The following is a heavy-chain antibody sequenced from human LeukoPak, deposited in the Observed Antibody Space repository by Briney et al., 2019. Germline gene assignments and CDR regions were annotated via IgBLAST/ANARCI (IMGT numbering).Heavy chain of an antibody. CDR3: ARVGSAYYYAMDV. Sequence: SQTLSLTCTVSGGSISSGSYYWSWIRQPPGKGLEWVGYIYYTGSTSYNPSLKSRVTIAIDMFKNQFSLKVRSVTTEDSALYYCARVGSAYYYAMDVWGQGTTVTVSS. CDR2: IYYTGST. V-gene: IGHV4-61*01. J-gene: IGHJ6*02. D-gene: IGHD3-16*01. CDR1: GGSISSGSYY.